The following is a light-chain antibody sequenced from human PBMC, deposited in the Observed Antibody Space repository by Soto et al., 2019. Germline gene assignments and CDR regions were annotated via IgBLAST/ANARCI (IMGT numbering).Light chain of an antibody. J-gene: IGKJ5*01. CDR3: QQLFDSPIT. Sequence: GDSATVTCRASEDITNYLAWYQQKAGKAPKLLIYDASTLESGVPSRFSATVSGTEFSLTITSLQPEDFATYYFQQLFDSPITFGQGTRLEIK. V-gene: IGKV1-9*01. CDR2: DAS. CDR1: EDITNY.